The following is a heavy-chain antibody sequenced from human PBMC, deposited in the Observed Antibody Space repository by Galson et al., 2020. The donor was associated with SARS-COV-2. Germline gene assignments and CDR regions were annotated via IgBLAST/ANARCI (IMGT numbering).Heavy chain of an antibody. CDR2: INHSGST. Sequence: SETLSLTCAVYGGSFSGYYWSWIRQPPGKGLEWIGEINHSGSTNYNPSLKSRVTISVDTSKNQFSLKLSSVTAADTAVYYCARGRGVAARGYYYYGMDVWGQGTTVTVSS. CDR3: ARGRGVAARGYYYYGMDV. D-gene: IGHD6-6*01. V-gene: IGHV4-34*01. CDR1: GGSFSGYY. J-gene: IGHJ6*02.